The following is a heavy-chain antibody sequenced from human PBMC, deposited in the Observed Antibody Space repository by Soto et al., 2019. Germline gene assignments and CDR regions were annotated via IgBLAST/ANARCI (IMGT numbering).Heavy chain of an antibody. Sequence: EVQLVESGGGLVQPGESLKLSCAVSGFTFSGSAMHWVRQASGKGLEWVGRIRSKANNYATAYAASVKGRFTISRDDSKNTPYLQMNSLKSEETAVYYCTRGYGDYVRDYWGQGTLVTVSA. CDR2: IRSKANNYAT. J-gene: IGHJ4*02. CDR3: TRGYGDYVRDY. CDR1: GFTFSGSA. V-gene: IGHV3-73*01. D-gene: IGHD4-17*01.